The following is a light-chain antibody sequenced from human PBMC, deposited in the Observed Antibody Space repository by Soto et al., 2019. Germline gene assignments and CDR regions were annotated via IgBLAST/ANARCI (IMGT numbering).Light chain of an antibody. CDR3: QQYGSSRWT. CDR2: GAS. CDR1: QSVSSSY. J-gene: IGKJ1*01. Sequence: EIVLTQSPGTLSLSPGERATLSCRASQSVSSSYLAWYQQKPGQAPRLLIYGASSRATGIPDRFSGSGSGTDLTLTISRLVPEDFAVYYCQQYGSSRWTFGQGTQVEIK. V-gene: IGKV3-20*01.